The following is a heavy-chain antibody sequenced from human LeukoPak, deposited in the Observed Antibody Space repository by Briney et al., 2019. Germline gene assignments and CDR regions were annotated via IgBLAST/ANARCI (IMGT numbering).Heavy chain of an antibody. CDR1: GFTFSSYA. V-gene: IGHV3-30-3*01. CDR3: ARAQGSGSYADFDY. CDR2: ISYDGSNK. J-gene: IGHJ4*02. D-gene: IGHD3-10*01. Sequence: GGSLRLSCAASGFTFSSYAMHWVRQAPGKGLEWVAVISYDGSNKYYADSVKGRFTISRDNSKNTLYLQMNSLRAEDTAVYYRARAQGSGSYADFDYWGQGTLVTVSS.